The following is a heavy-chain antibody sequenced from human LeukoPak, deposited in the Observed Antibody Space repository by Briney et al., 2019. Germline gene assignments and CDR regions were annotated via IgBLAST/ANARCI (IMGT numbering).Heavy chain of an antibody. D-gene: IGHD7-27*01. CDR3: ARDKVTGASYFDY. CDR1: GFTFTNYW. J-gene: IGHJ4*02. CDR2: IKQDGSEM. Sequence: GGSLRLSCAASGFTFTNYWMSWVRQTPGEAPEWVANIKQDGSEMYYLDSVKGRFTISRDNAKKSLYLQMNSLRGDDTAIYYCARDKVTGASYFDYWGQGTLVTVSS. V-gene: IGHV3-7*01.